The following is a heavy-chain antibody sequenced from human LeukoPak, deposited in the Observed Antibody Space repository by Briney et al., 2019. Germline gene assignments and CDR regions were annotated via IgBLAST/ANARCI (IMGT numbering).Heavy chain of an antibody. D-gene: IGHD2-15*01. V-gene: IGHV3-74*01. CDR1: GFTFSSYW. CDR3: ARGYCSGGNCHPSGIGSSDY. Sequence: GGSLRLSCTASGFTFSSYWMHWVRQAPGKGLVWISRVNGDGTSTSYADYVKGRFTISRDNAKNTLYLQMNSLSAEDTAVYYCARGYCSGGNCHPSGIGSSDYWGLGTLLTVSS. CDR2: VNGDGTST. J-gene: IGHJ4*02.